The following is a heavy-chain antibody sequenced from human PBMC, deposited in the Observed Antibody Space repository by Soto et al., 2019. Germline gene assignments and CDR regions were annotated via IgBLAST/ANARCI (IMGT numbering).Heavy chain of an antibody. V-gene: IGHV4-30-4*01. J-gene: IGHJ4*02. CDR1: GGSINNNNFY. CDR3: ARGPTSDKVDY. CDR2: MYNSGTT. Sequence: TSETLSLTCTVSGGSINNNNFYWSWIRQPPGKGLEWIGHMYNSGTTYSNPSLKGRVTISGDTSKNQFSLNLSSVTAADTAVYYCARGPTSDKVDYWGQGTLVTVSS.